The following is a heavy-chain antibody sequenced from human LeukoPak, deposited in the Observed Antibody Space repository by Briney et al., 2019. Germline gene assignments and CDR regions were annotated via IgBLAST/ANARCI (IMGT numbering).Heavy chain of an antibody. CDR2: INPNSGGT. CDR1: GYTFTGYY. Sequence: ASVKVSCKASGYTFTGYYRHWVRQAPGQGLEWMGWINPNSGGTNYAQKFQGRVTMTRDTSISTAYMELSRLRSDDTAVYYCARGPMVRGVIDYYYYYMDVWGKGTTVTISS. CDR3: ARGPMVRGVIDYYYYYMDV. D-gene: IGHD3-10*01. J-gene: IGHJ6*03. V-gene: IGHV1-2*02.